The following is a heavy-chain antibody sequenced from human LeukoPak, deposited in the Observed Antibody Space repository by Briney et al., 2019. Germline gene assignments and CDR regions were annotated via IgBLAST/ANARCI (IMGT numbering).Heavy chain of an antibody. V-gene: IGHV1-2*02. Sequence: ASVRVSCKASGYTFTGYYMHWVRQAPGQGLEWMGWINPNSGGTNYAQKFQGRVTMTRDTSISTAYMELSRLRSDDTAVYYCARGPRITIFGVARHNNWFDPWGQGTLVTVSS. CDR1: GYTFTGYY. CDR3: ARGPRITIFGVARHNNWFDP. J-gene: IGHJ5*02. D-gene: IGHD3-3*01. CDR2: INPNSGGT.